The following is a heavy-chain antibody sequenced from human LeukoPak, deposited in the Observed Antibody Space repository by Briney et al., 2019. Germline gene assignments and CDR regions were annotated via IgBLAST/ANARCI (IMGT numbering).Heavy chain of an antibody. CDR3: ARNPPAKEDIVVPKHNWFDP. D-gene: IGHD2-2*01. V-gene: IGHV3-7*01. CDR1: GFTFSSYW. Sequence: GGSLRLSCAASGFTFSSYWMSWVRQAPGKGLEWVANIKQDGSEKYYVDSVKGRFTISRDNAKNSLYLQMDSLRAEDTAVYYCARNPPAKEDIVVPKHNWFDPWGQGTLVTVSS. J-gene: IGHJ5*02. CDR2: IKQDGSEK.